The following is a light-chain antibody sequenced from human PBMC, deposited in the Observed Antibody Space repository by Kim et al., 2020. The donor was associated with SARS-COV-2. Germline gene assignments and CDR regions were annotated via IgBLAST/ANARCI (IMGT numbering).Light chain of an antibody. Sequence: QGVNISCKRRRSHIGAAYAVHCYEQIPGTAPKLLSQANGNRPSGVPDRFAGSKSGTSASRAITGLQAEDEADYFCQSYDISLIGAVLATGPKVTVL. J-gene: IGLJ1*01. CDR2: ANG. V-gene: IGLV1-40*01. CDR3: QSYDISLIGAV. CDR1: RSHIGAAYA.